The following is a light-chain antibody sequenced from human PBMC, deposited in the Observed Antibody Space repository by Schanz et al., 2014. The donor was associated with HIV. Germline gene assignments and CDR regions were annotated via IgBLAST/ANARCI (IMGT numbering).Light chain of an antibody. CDR1: SSDVGGYNY. CDR3: SSYAGSGNLGV. Sequence: QSALTQPASVSGSPGQSITISCTGTSSDVGGYNYVSWYQQHPGKAPKLMIYDVSNRPSGVSSRFSGSKSGNTASLTVSGLQAEDEADYYCSSYAGSGNLGVFGGGTKLTVL. V-gene: IGLV2-14*03. J-gene: IGLJ2*01. CDR2: DVS.